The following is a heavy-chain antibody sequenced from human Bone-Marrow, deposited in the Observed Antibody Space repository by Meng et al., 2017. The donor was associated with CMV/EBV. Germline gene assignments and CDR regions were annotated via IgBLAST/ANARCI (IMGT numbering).Heavy chain of an antibody. CDR3: ARGLVGAGGWFDP. V-gene: IGHV3-7*01. CDR1: GFTFSSYW. CDR2: IKQDGSEK. D-gene: IGHD1-26*01. Sequence: GGSLRLSCAASGFTFSSYWMSWVRQAPGKGLEWVANIKQDGSEKYYVDSVKGRFTISRDNAKNSLYLQMNSLRAEDTSVYYCARGLVGAGGWFDPWGQGTLVTVSS. J-gene: IGHJ5*02.